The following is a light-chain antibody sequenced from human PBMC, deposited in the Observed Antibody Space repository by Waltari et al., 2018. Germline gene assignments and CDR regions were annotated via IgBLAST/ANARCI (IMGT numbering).Light chain of an antibody. CDR1: QSVGGT. CDR2: GAS. CDR3: QHYVRLPAT. J-gene: IGKJ1*01. Sequence: EIVLTQSPGTLSLSPGARATLSCRASQSVGGTLAWYQQKPGQAPRLLLYGASIRAPDTPYRFSGTGSGTDFSLTISRIEPEDFAVYYCQHYVRLPATVGQGTKVEIK. V-gene: IGKV3-20*01.